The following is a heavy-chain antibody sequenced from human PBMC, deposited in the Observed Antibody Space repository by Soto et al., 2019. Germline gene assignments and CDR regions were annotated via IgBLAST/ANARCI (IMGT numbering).Heavy chain of an antibody. D-gene: IGHD5-12*01. CDR2: INSDGSST. Sequence: AGGSLRLSCAASGFTFSSYWMHWVRQAPGKGLVWVSRINSDGSSTSYADSVKGRFTISRDNAKNTLYLQMNSLRAEDTAVYYCARDLPWQSLGYGMDVWGQGTTVTVSS. J-gene: IGHJ6*02. CDR1: GFTFSSYW. V-gene: IGHV3-74*01. CDR3: ARDLPWQSLGYGMDV.